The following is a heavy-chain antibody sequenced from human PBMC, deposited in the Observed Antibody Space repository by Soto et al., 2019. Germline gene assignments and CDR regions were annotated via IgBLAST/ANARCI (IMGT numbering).Heavy chain of an antibody. D-gene: IGHD6-6*01. CDR1: GGSISSGDYY. V-gene: IGHV4-30-4*01. CDR2: IYYSGST. CDR3: ARATTHLEYSSSRFLDY. J-gene: IGHJ4*02. Sequence: PSETLSLTCTVSGGSISSGDYYCSWIRQPPGKGLEWIWYIYYSGSTYYNPSLKSRVTISVDTSKNQFSLKLSSVTAADTAVYYCARATTHLEYSSSRFLDYWGQGTLVTVSS.